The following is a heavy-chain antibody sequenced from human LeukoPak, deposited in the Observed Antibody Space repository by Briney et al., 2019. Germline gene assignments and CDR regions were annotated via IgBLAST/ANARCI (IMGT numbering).Heavy chain of an antibody. CDR3: ASSSGSYFAHFFDY. CDR2: IIPIFGTA. V-gene: IGHV1-69*05. Sequence: GASVKVSCKASGYTFTSYGISWVRQAPGQGLEWMGGIIPIFGTANYAQKFQGRVTITTDESTSTAYMELSSLRSEDTAVYYCASSSGSYFAHFFDYWGQGTLVTVSS. J-gene: IGHJ4*02. CDR1: GYTFTSYG. D-gene: IGHD1-26*01.